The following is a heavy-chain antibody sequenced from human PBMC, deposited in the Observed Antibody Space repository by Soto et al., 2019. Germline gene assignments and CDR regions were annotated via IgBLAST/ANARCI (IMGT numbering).Heavy chain of an antibody. J-gene: IGHJ6*02. CDR3: AKVITTDISYWYGMDV. V-gene: IGHV3-23*01. CDR2: ISGSGTS. CDR1: GFTLSSYP. D-gene: IGHD1-26*01. Sequence: TGGSLRLSCAASGFTLSSYPMVWVRQAPGKGLESISSISGSGTSYYADSVKGRFTISRDNSENTLYLQMNSLRAEDTAVYYCAKVITTDISYWYGMDVWGQGTTVTVSS.